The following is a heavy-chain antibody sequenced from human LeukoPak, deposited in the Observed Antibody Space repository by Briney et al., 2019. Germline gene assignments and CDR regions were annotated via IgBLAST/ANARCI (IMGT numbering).Heavy chain of an antibody. CDR3: ARDQEYYYDSSGHSDQSWFDP. CDR1: GGSISSYY. Sequence: SETLSLTCTVSGGSISSYYWSWIRQPAGKGLEWIGRIYTSGSTNYNPSLKSRVTMSVDTSKNQFSLKLSSVTAADTAVYYCARDQEYYYDSSGHSDQSWFDPWGQGTLVTVSS. CDR2: IYTSGST. V-gene: IGHV4-4*07. D-gene: IGHD3-22*01. J-gene: IGHJ5*02.